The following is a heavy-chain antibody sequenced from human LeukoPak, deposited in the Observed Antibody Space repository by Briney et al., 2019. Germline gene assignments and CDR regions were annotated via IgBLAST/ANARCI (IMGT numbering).Heavy chain of an antibody. Sequence: GGSLRLSCAASGFIFKSYWMSWVRQAPGKGLEWVGRIKSKADGGTTDYAAPVNGRFTISRDDSKNMLYLQMNSLQNEDTAVYFCTNYNDKDVFAIWGQGTMVTVSA. CDR2: IKSKADGGTT. V-gene: IGHV3-15*01. J-gene: IGHJ3*02. CDR3: TNYNDKDVFAI. CDR1: GFIFKSYW. D-gene: IGHD1-14*01.